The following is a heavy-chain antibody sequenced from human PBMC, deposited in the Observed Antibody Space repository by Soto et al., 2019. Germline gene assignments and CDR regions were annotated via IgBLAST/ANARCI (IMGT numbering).Heavy chain of an antibody. D-gene: IGHD3-22*01. V-gene: IGHV3-48*02. CDR1: GFTFSSYS. Sequence: GGSLRLSCAASGFTFSSYSMNWVRQAPGKGLEWVSYISSSSSTMYYADSVKGRFTISRDNAKNSLYLQMNSLRDEDTAVYYCARDLAIASYYYDSSGYPSYYFDYWGQGTLVTVSS. CDR3: ARDLAIASYYYDSSGYPSYYFDY. J-gene: IGHJ4*02. CDR2: ISSSSSTM.